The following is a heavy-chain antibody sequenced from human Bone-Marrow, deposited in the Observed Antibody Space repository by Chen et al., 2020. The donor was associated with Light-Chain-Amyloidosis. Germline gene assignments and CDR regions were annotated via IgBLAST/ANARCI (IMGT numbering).Heavy chain of an antibody. CDR3: ARGSQKAATSSYYYYGMDV. J-gene: IGHJ6*02. CDR1: GGSFSGYY. Sequence: QVQLQQWGAGLLKPSETLSLTCAVYGGSFSGYYWSWIRQPPGKGLEWIGEINHSGSTNYNPSLKSRVTISVDTSKNQFSLKLSSVTAADTAVYYCARGSQKAATSSYYYYGMDVWGQGTTVTVSS. V-gene: IGHV4-34*01. CDR2: INHSGST. D-gene: IGHD2-15*01.